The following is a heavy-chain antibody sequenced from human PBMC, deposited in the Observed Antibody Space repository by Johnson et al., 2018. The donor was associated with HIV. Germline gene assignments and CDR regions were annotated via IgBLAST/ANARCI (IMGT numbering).Heavy chain of an antibody. V-gene: IGHV3-30*04. J-gene: IGHJ3*02. CDR2: ISYDGSDK. CDR3: ARGTGGWPLFDI. D-gene: IGHD6-19*01. CDR1: GFTFSSYA. Sequence: QVQLVESGGGVVQPGRSMRLSCAASGFTFSSYAMHWVRQAPAKGLEWVAVISYDGSDKYYAASVKGRFTISRDNAKKSLSLQMNSLRAEDMAVYYCARGTGGWPLFDIWGQGTMVTVSS.